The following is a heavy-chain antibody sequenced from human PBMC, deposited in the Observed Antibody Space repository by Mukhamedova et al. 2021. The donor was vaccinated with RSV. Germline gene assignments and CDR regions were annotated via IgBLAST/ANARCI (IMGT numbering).Heavy chain of an antibody. CDR2: ITHSGGS. D-gene: IGHD1-26*01. J-gene: IGHJ2*01. Sequence: RQPPGKGLEGIGEITHSGGSKFNPSLESRVTISGDTSKNQFSLKLTAVTAAATAVFFCARGSGEWYFDSWGRGTLVTV. V-gene: IGHV4-34*01. CDR3: ARGSGEWYFDS.